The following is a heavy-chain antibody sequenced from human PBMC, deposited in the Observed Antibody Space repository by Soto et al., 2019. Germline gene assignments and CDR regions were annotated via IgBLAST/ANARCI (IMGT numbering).Heavy chain of an antibody. J-gene: IGHJ6*02. Sequence: PGGSLRLSCAASGFTVSSNYMSWVRQAPGKGLGWVSVIYSGGSTYYADSVKGRFTISRDNSKNTLYLQMNSLRAEDTAVYYCARDRGSGWHYYYYGMDVWGQGTTVTVSS. CDR2: IYSGGST. CDR1: GFTVSSNY. D-gene: IGHD6-19*01. V-gene: IGHV3-53*01. CDR3: ARDRGSGWHYYYYGMDV.